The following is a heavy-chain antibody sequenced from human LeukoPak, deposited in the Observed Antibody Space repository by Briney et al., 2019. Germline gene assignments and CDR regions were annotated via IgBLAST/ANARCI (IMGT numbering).Heavy chain of an antibody. CDR3: ATRQAAGPFDY. V-gene: IGHV4-59*01. CDR1: GGSISGYY. Sequence: PSETLSLTCTVSGGSISGYYWSWIRQPPGEGLEWIGYIYYTGSTNYNPSLKSRVTISVDTSKNQFSLKLTSVTAADTAVYYCATRQAAGPFDYWGQGTLVTVSS. J-gene: IGHJ4*02. D-gene: IGHD6-13*01. CDR2: IYYTGST.